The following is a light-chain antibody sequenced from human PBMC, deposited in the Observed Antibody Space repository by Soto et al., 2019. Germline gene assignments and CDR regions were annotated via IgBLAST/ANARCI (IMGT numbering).Light chain of an antibody. CDR3: QQRKNWQVT. Sequence: EIVLTPSPGTLSLSPVERASLSCRASQSVSSGHLAWYQQKPGQAPRLLIYGASSRATGIPDRFSGSGSGTDFTLTISRLEPEEYAVYYGQQRKNWQVTVGQGTRLEI. CDR1: QSVSSGH. V-gene: IGKV3D-20*02. J-gene: IGKJ5*01. CDR2: GAS.